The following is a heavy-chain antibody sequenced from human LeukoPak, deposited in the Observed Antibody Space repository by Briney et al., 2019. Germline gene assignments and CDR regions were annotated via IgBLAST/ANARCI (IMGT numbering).Heavy chain of an antibody. Sequence: PSETLSLTCTVSGGSISSYYWSWIRQPPGKGLEWIGYIYYSGSTNYNPSLKSRVTISVDTSKNQFSLELSSVTAADTAMYYCARDYGSGNSQIFDYWGQGTLVTVSS. V-gene: IGHV4-59*01. J-gene: IGHJ4*02. CDR2: IYYSGST. CDR3: ARDYGSGNSQIFDY. CDR1: GGSISSYY. D-gene: IGHD3-10*01.